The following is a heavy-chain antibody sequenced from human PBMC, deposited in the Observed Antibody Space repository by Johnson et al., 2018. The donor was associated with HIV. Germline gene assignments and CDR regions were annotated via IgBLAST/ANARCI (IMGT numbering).Heavy chain of an antibody. CDR3: ARGRGAGSSGAFDI. CDR2: ISYEGSNK. V-gene: IGHV3-30*04. D-gene: IGHD6-6*01. J-gene: IGHJ3*02. CDR1: GFTFSSYA. Sequence: VQLVESGGGVVQPGRSLRLSCAASGFTFSSYAMHWVRQAPGKGLEWVAVISYEGSNKYYADSVKGRFTISRDNSKNTLNLQMNSLRAEDTAVYYCARGRGAGSSGAFDIWGQGTMVTVSS.